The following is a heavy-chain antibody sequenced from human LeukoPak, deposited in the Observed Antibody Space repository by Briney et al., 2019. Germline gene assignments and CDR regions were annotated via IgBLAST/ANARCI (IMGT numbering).Heavy chain of an antibody. V-gene: IGHV4-38-2*01. CDR3: ARVSGMVVY. J-gene: IGHJ4*02. CDR1: GYSIINGYY. Sequence: SETLSLTCAVSGYSIINGYYWSWIRQPPGRRLEWIGSINYSGNSNYNPSLKSRVTISVDTSKNQFSLNLSSVTAADTAVYYCARVSGMVVYWGLGTLVTVSS. CDR2: INYSGNS. D-gene: IGHD3-22*01.